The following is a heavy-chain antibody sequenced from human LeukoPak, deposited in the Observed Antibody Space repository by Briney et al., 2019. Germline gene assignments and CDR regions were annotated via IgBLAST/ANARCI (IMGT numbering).Heavy chain of an antibody. Sequence: SETLSLTCAVYGGSFSGYYWSWIRQPPGKGLEWIGEINHSGSTNYNPSLKSRVTMSVDTSKNQSSLKLSSVTAADTAVFYCAREGIAARFGSWGQGTLVTVSS. CDR3: AREGIAARFGS. J-gene: IGHJ4*02. CDR1: GGSFSGYY. CDR2: INHSGST. V-gene: IGHV4-34*01. D-gene: IGHD6-6*01.